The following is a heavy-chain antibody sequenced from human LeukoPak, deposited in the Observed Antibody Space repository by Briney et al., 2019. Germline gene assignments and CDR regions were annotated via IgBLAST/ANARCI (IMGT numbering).Heavy chain of an antibody. V-gene: IGHV1-69*05. CDR2: IIPIFGTA. CDR1: VCTFINYA. D-gene: IGHD3-22*01. J-gene: IGHJ4*02. CDR3: ARNSDSSGLFDY. Sequence: ASVTVSFKSSVCTFINYAISWVGQAPGQGREWMGGIIPIFGTANYAQKFQGRVTITTDESTSTAYMELRSLRSDDTAVYYCARNSDSSGLFDYWGQGTLVTVSS.